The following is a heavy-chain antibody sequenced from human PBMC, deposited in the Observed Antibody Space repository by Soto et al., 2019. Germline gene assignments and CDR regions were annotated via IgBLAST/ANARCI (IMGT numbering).Heavy chain of an antibody. Sequence: QVQLVESGGGVVQPGRSLRLSCAVSGFTVSTYGMHWVRQAPGKGLEWVAVISRDGGTKYYADSVKGRFTISRDNSRNTLFLEMNGLRGDDMAVYYCTGAVASGYWGQGTLVTVSS. V-gene: IGHV3-30*03. J-gene: IGHJ4*02. D-gene: IGHD2-8*02. CDR2: ISRDGGTK. CDR1: GFTVSTYG. CDR3: TGAVASGY.